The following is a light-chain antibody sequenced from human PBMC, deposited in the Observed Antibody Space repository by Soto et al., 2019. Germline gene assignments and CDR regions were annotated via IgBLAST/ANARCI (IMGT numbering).Light chain of an antibody. V-gene: IGLV1-40*01. J-gene: IGLJ2*01. CDR3: QSYDTSLSGSV. Sequence: QSVLTQPPSVSVAPGQRVTISCTGSSSNIGAGYDIHWYQPLPGAAPKLLISGNSNRPSGVPDRFSGSKSGTSASLAIAGLQAEDEADYYCQSYDTSLSGSVFGGGTKVTVL. CDR1: SSNIGAGYD. CDR2: GNS.